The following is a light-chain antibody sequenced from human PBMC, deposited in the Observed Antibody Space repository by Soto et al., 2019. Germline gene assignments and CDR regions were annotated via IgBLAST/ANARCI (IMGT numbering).Light chain of an antibody. J-gene: IGKJ2*01. CDR3: QQRSNWPPYT. CDR2: DAS. Sequence: EIVLTQSPATLSLSPGERATLSCRASQSVDSYLAWYQQKPGQAPRLLIYDASNRAAGIPARFSGSGSGTDFTLTISSLEPEDFAVYYWQQRSNWPPYTFGQGTTLEIK. V-gene: IGKV3-11*01. CDR1: QSVDSY.